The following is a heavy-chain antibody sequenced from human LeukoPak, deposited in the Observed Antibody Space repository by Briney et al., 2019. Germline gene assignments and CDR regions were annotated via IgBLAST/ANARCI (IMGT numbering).Heavy chain of an antibody. CDR1: GFTFSSYS. D-gene: IGHD3-22*01. CDR3: AKDLLSYYDSSGYYSAEGAFDI. J-gene: IGHJ3*02. V-gene: IGHV3-21*04. Sequence: GGSLRLSCAASGFTFSSYSMNWVRQAPGKGLEWVSSISSSSSYIYYADSVKGRFTISRDNAKNSLYLQMNSLRAEDTAVYYCAKDLLSYYDSSGYYSAEGAFDIWGQGTMVTVSS. CDR2: ISSSSSYI.